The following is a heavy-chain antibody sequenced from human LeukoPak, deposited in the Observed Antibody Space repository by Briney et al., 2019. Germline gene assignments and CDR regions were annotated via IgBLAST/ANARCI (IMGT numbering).Heavy chain of an antibody. D-gene: IGHD1-26*01. V-gene: IGHV3-21*01. J-gene: IGHJ3*02. CDR3: ARDRREWELNAFDI. CDR1: GFTFSSYR. Sequence: KPGGSLRLSCAASGFTFSSYRMTWVRQAPGKGLEWVSSISSSSVYIYYADSVKGRFTISRDNAKNSLYLLMNSLRAEDTAVYYCARDRREWELNAFDIWGQGTMVTVSS. CDR2: ISSSSVYI.